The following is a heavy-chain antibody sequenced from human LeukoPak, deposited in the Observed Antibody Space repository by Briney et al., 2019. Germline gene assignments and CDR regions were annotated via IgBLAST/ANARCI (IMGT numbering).Heavy chain of an antibody. CDR2: VYTSGST. CDR1: GGSISGYY. Sequence: SETLSLTCSVSGGSISGYYWTWIQQPAGKGLEWIGRVYTSGSTHYNPPLKPRLTMSVDTSKNQFSLKLSSVTAADTAVYYCARLITGTTTAFDIWGQGTMVTVSS. V-gene: IGHV4-4*07. J-gene: IGHJ3*02. CDR3: ARLITGTTTAFDI. D-gene: IGHD1-7*01.